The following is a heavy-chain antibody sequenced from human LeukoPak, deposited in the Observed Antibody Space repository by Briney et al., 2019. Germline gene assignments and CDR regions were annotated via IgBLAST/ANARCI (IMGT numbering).Heavy chain of an antibody. D-gene: IGHD4-17*01. CDR3: AKPIMTTVTTLGLYFDY. V-gene: IGHV3-30*18. Sequence: GRSLRLSCAASGFTFSNYGMHWVRQAPGKGLEWMAVISYDGSNRYYADSVKGRFTISRDNSKNTLYLQMNSLRAEDTAVYYCAKPIMTTVTTLGLYFDYWGQGALVTVSS. CDR1: GFTFSNYG. CDR2: ISYDGSNR. J-gene: IGHJ4*02.